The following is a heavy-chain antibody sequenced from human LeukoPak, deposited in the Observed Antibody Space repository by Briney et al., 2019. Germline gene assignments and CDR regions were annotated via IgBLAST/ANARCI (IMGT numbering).Heavy chain of an antibody. CDR3: ARDRFGGSCYES. J-gene: IGHJ5*02. D-gene: IGHD3-10*01. CDR2: IKRDGSET. V-gene: IGHV3-7*04. Sequence: PGGSPRLSCTASGFTFNNHYMTWVRQAPGKGLEWVANIKRDGSETFYLDSVKGRFTISRDNAKNSLYLQMNDVRAEDTAVYFCARDRFGGSCYESWGQGTLVTVTS. CDR1: GFTFNNHY.